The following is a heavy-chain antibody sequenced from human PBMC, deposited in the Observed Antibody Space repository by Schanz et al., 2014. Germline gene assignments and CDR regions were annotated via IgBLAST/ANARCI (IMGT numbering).Heavy chain of an antibody. V-gene: IGHV3-53*01. CDR2: MYINSGST. Sequence: EVQLVESGGGLIQPGGSLRLSCAVSGFTVNTNYMSWVRQAPGKGLEWFSSMYINSGSTQYADSVKGRFIISRDSSKNTLLLQMNSLRAEDTAVYFCARDGCRDGYKLAFDVWGQGTLVTVSS. J-gene: IGHJ3*01. CDR3: ARDGCRDGYKLAFDV. D-gene: IGHD5-12*01. CDR1: GFTVNTNY.